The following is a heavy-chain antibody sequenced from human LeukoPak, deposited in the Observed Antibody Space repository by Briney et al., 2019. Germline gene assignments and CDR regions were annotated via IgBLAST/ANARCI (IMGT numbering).Heavy chain of an antibody. V-gene: IGHV3-23*01. CDR1: GFTFSSYA. Sequence: GESLTLSCAASGFTFSSYAMHWVRPPPPKGLDWVSGSSGSGDSTYYADSVKGRFTISRDNSMDTLYLQMNSLRVEDAAVYYCAKDLWHNYARYFDYWGQGTLVTVSS. CDR3: AKDLWHNYARYFDY. D-gene: IGHD1/OR15-1a*01. CDR2: SSGSGDST. J-gene: IGHJ4*02.